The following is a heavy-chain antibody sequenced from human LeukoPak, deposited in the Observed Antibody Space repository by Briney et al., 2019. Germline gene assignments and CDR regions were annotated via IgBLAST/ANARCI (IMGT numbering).Heavy chain of an antibody. CDR1: GFTFSSYE. Sequence: PGGSLRLSCAASGFTFSSYEMNWVRQAPGKGLEWVSYISSSGSTIYYADSVKGRFTISSDNAKTSLYLQMNSLRAEDTAVYYCARREISSGWYVGAFDIWGQGTMVTVSS. V-gene: IGHV3-48*03. CDR3: ARREISSGWYVGAFDI. D-gene: IGHD6-19*01. J-gene: IGHJ3*02. CDR2: ISSSGSTI.